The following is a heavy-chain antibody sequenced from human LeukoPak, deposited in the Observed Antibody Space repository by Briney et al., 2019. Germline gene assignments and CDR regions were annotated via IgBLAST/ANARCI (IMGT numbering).Heavy chain of an antibody. V-gene: IGHV3-7*01. Sequence: GGSLRLSFAASGFTFNNYWMSWGRQAPGKGLEWVANINQGGNEKYYVDSVRGRFTISRDNAKNSLYLQMNSLRDEDTSVYYCARDFGTTGYDLYDYWGQGTLVTVSS. CDR1: GFTFNNYW. CDR3: ARDFGTTGYDLYDY. CDR2: INQGGNEK. J-gene: IGHJ4*02. D-gene: IGHD3-9*01.